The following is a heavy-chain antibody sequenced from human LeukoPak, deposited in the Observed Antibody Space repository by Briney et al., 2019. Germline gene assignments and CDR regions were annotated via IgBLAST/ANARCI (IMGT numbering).Heavy chain of an antibody. CDR2: IHASGST. D-gene: IGHD5-18*01. CDR3: ARISGGYSYGPFDY. Sequence: SETLSLTCSVSGGSSNIFYWSWIRQPAGKGLEWIGRIHASGSTLYNPSLKSRVTMSVDTSKNQFSLKLSPVTAADTAVYYCARISGGYSYGPFDYWGQGTLVTVSS. CDR1: GGSSNIFY. J-gene: IGHJ4*02. V-gene: IGHV4-4*07.